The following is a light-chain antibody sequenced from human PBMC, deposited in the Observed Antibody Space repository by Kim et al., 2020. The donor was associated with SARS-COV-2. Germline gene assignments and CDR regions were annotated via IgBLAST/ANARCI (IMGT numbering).Light chain of an antibody. Sequence: QPVLTQSPSASASLGASVKLTCTLSSGHSRNAIAWHQQQPERGPRYLMKLNSDGSHTKGEGIPARFSGSSSGAERYLTISSLQSEDEADYYCQTWDTGIHVFGGGTQLTVL. J-gene: IGLJ3*02. V-gene: IGLV4-69*01. CDR2: LNSDGSH. CDR3: QTWDTGIHV. CDR1: SGHSRNA.